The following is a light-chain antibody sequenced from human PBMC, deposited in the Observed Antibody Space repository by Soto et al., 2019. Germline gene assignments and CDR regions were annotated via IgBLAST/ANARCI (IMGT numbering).Light chain of an antibody. CDR1: QSVSSW. Sequence: DIQMTQSPSSLSASVGDRVTITCRATQSVSSWLAWYQQKPGKAPKLLIYDASVLVSGVPSRFSGSGSGTAFTLTISGLQPDDFATYYCQQYDSYPLSFGGGTKVEIK. J-gene: IGKJ4*01. CDR3: QQYDSYPLS. V-gene: IGKV1-5*01. CDR2: DAS.